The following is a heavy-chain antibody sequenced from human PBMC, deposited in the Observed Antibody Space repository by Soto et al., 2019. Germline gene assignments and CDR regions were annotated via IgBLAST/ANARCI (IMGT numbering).Heavy chain of an antibody. J-gene: IGHJ2*01. Sequence: EVQLVESGGGLVQPGGSLRLSCAASGFTFSSYWMSWVRQAPGKGLEWVANIKQDGSEKYYVDSVKGRFTISRDNAKNSLYLQMNGLRAEDTAVYYCARDGPLRICWISIYWYFDLWGRGTLGPVST. CDR2: IKQDGSEK. CDR1: GFTFSSYW. V-gene: IGHV3-7*01. D-gene: IGHD1-1*01. CDR3: ARDGPLRICWISIYWYFDL.